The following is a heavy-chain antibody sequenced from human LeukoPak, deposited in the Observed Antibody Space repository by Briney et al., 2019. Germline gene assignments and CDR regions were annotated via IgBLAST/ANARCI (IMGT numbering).Heavy chain of an antibody. CDR1: RYSFTNYV. D-gene: IGHD6-6*01. CDR3: ARGFSSSSPSDY. V-gene: IGHV1-18*01. Sequence: GASVKVSCKASRYSFTNYVVNWVRQAPGQGLEWVGWVAPYNGHTSYAQKFQGRVTLTTDTSTNTAYMELRSLKSDDTAVYYCARGFSSSSPSDYWGQGTLVTVAS. CDR2: VAPYNGHT. J-gene: IGHJ4*02.